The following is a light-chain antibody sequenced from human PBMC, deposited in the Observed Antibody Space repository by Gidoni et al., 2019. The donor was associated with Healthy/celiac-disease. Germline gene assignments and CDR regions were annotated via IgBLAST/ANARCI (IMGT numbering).Light chain of an antibody. CDR1: QSVSSN. J-gene: IGKJ1*01. V-gene: IGKV3-15*01. CDR3: QQYNNWPPWT. CDR2: GAA. Sequence: EIGMTQSQATLSVSPGEGATRSCRARQSVSSNLSWYQQKPGPAPRILIYGAATRPTGIPARFSGSGSGTAFTPTISSLLSADFAVFYCQQYNNWPPWTFGQGTKVEIK.